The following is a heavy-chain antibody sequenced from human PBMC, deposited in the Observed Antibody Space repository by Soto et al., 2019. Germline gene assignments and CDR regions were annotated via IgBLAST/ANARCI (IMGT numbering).Heavy chain of an antibody. CDR3: ARGLSSRDSSGYYLNYGMDV. J-gene: IGHJ6*02. V-gene: IGHV1-69*01. CDR1: GGTFSSYA. Sequence: QVQLVRSGAEVKKPGSSVKVSCKASGGTFSSYAISWVRQAPGQGLEWMGGIIPIFGTANYAQKFQGRVTITADESTSTAYMELSSLRSEDTAVYYCARGLSSRDSSGYYLNYGMDVWGQGTTVTVSS. D-gene: IGHD3-22*01. CDR2: IIPIFGTA.